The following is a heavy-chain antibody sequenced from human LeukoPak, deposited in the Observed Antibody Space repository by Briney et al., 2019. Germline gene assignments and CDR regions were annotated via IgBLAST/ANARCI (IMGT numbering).Heavy chain of an antibody. CDR2: IDTSGGHT. J-gene: IGHJ3*02. V-gene: IGHV3-23*01. Sequence: GGSLRLSCAASGSTFSSYAMSWVRQAPGKGLEWVSAIDTSGGHTYYADSVKGRFTISRDNAKNSLYLQMNSLRAEDTAVYYCARVGYEWELLNAFDIWGQGTMVTVSS. CDR3: ARVGYEWELLNAFDI. CDR1: GSTFSSYA. D-gene: IGHD1-26*01.